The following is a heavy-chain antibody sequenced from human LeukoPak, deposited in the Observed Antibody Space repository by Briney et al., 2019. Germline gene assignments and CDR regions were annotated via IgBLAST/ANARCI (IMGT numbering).Heavy chain of an antibody. V-gene: IGHV3-9*01. D-gene: IGHD2-21*01. Sequence: GGSLRLSCAASGFTFDDYAMHWVRRAPGKGLEWVSGISWNGKTEGYGDSVKGRFIISRDNANNALYLQMNSLRPEDTALYYGGRDMYQCTRSNCYMDAADIWGQGTMVTVSS. J-gene: IGHJ3*02. CDR3: GRDMYQCTRSNCYMDAADI. CDR2: ISWNGKTE. CDR1: GFTFDDYA.